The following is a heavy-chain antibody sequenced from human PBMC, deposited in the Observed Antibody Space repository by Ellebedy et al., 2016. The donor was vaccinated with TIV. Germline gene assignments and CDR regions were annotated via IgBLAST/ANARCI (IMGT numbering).Heavy chain of an antibody. V-gene: IGHV1-2*02. J-gene: IGHJ5*02. CDR1: GYTFTGYY. D-gene: IGHD2-2*02. CDR3: ARDPEPIPAAIHWFDP. CDR2: INPNSGGT. Sequence: ASVKVSXXASGYTFTGYYMHWVRQAPGQGLEWMGWINPNSGGTNYAQKFQGRVTMTRDTSISTAYMELSRLRSDDTAVYYCARDPEPIPAAIHWFDPWGQGTLVTVSS.